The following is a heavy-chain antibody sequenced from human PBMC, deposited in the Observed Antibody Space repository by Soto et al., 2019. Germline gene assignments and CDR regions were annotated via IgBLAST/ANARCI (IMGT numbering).Heavy chain of an antibody. J-gene: IGHJ6*02. CDR1: GFTFRNYA. CDR2: ISSDGNGK. CDR3: AREMSAPTDLYYGLDV. V-gene: IGHV3-30*14. Sequence: QVQLLESGGGLVQPGRSLRLSCAASGFTFRNYAMHWVRRAPGKGLEWAAIISSDGNGKYYADSVQDRFTISRDNSKNTLYLQINSPRAEDTALYYCAREMSAPTDLYYGLDVWGRGTTVTVSS.